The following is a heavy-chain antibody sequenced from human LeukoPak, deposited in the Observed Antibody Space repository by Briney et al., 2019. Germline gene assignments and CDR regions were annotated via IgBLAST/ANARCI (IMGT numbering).Heavy chain of an antibody. Sequence: ASVKVSCKASGYTFTSYAMNWVRQAPGQGLEWMGWINTNTGNPTYAQGFTGRFVFSLDTSVSTAYLQICSLKAEDTAVYYCARVPEYCSSTSCYDGYFDYWGQGTLVTVSS. CDR2: INTNTGNP. CDR1: GYTFTSYA. V-gene: IGHV7-4-1*01. J-gene: IGHJ4*02. CDR3: ARVPEYCSSTSCYDGYFDY. D-gene: IGHD2-2*01.